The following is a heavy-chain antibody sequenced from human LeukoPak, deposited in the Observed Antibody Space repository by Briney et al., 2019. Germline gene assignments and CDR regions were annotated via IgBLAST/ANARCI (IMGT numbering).Heavy chain of an antibody. CDR3: ARDSYDFWSSLGY. J-gene: IGHJ4*02. CDR1: GFTFSSYK. D-gene: IGHD3-3*01. CDR2: ISSSSSTI. V-gene: IGHV3-48*01. Sequence: GGAPRLSFAAPGFTFSSYKMKRVRQAPGEGVGGGSYISSSSSTIYYADSVKGRFTISRDNAKNSLYLQMNSLRAEDTAVYYCARDSYDFWSSLGYWGQGTLVTVSS.